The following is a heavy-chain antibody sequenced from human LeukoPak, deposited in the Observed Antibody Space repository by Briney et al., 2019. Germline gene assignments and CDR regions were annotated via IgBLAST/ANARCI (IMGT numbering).Heavy chain of an antibody. CDR1: GFTFDDYG. D-gene: IGHD2-15*01. CDR2: INWNGGST. V-gene: IGHV3-20*04. CDR3: ARDTKSVQYCSGGSCYRQSWGTFDY. Sequence: GGSLRLSCAASGFTFDDYGMSWVRQAQGKGLEGVSGINWNGGSTGYADSVKGRFTISRDNAKNSLYLQMNSLRAEDTALYYCARDTKSVQYCSGGSCYRQSWGTFDYWGQGTLVTVSS. J-gene: IGHJ4*02.